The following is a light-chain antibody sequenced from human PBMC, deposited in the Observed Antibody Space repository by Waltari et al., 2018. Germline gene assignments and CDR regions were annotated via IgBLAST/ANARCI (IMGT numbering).Light chain of an antibody. Sequence: DIQMTQSPSTLSASVGDRVTITCRASQSISFWLAWYQQKPGKAPTLLIYKASTLERGVPSRFSGGGSGTEFTLTISSLQPDDFATYYCQQYDNYKWTFGQGTKVEIK. CDR2: KAS. J-gene: IGKJ1*01. CDR3: QQYDNYKWT. V-gene: IGKV1-5*03. CDR1: QSISFW.